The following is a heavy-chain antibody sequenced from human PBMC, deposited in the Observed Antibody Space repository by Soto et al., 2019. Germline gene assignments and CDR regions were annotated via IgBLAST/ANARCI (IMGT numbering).Heavy chain of an antibody. Sequence: ASVKVSCKVSGYTLTELSMHWVRQAPGKGLEWMGGFDPEDGETIYAQKFQGRVTMTEDTSTDTAYMELSSLRSEDTAVYYCATPIHVXHNYYDSSGYYLGAFDIWGQGTMVTVSS. J-gene: IGHJ3*02. CDR2: FDPEDGET. D-gene: IGHD3-22*01. V-gene: IGHV1-24*01. CDR3: ATPIHVXHNYYDSSGYYLGAFDI. CDR1: GYTLTELS.